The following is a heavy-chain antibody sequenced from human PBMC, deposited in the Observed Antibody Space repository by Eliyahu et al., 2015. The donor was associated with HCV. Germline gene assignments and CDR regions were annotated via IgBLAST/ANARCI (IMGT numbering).Heavy chain of an antibody. V-gene: IGHV3-7*01. CDR3: ARLLLWFGEWGDYYYYGLNV. CDR1: GFPFXXXW. Sequence: EVQLVESGGGLVQPGGSLRLSCAASGFPFXXXWMXWVRQAPGKGXEWVANIKQDGSEKYYVXSVKGRFTISRDNAKNSVYLQMNSLRAEDTAVYYCARLLLWFGEWGDYYYYGLNVWGQGTTVTVSS. J-gene: IGHJ6*02. CDR2: IKQDGSEK. D-gene: IGHD3-10*01.